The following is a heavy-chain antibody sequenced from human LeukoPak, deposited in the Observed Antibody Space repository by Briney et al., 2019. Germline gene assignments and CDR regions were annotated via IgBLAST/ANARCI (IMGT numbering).Heavy chain of an antibody. CDR3: AKARVKYGGNPQYDAFDI. Sequence: GGSLRLSCAASGFTFSSYGMHWVRQAPGKGLEWVAVISYDGSNKYYADSVKGRFTISRDNSKNTLYLQMNSLRAEDTAVYYCAKARVKYGGNPQYDAFDIWGQGTMVTVSS. V-gene: IGHV3-30*18. CDR2: ISYDGSNK. J-gene: IGHJ3*02. D-gene: IGHD4-23*01. CDR1: GFTFSSYG.